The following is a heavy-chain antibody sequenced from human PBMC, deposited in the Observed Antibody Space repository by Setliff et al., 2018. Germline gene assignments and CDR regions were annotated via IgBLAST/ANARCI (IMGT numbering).Heavy chain of an antibody. CDR1: GDTFSTYS. CDR3: ARAGFAASGRKGVFEY. J-gene: IGHJ4*02. D-gene: IGHD6-13*01. CDR2: IHPGGGSS. Sequence: ASVKVSCKASGDTFSTYSLSWVRQAPGQGLEWMGLIHPGGGSSSPAEKFEGRVTMTRDTSTNTIYMELSSLSFEDTAVYYCARAGFAASGRKGVFEYWGQGTLVTVSS. V-gene: IGHV1-46*01.